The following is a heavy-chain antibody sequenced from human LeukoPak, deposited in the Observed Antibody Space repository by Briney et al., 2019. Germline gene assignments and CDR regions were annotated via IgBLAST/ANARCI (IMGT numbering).Heavy chain of an antibody. Sequence: GGSPRLSCAASGFTFSSYGMHWVRQAPGKGLEWVAVISYDGSNKYYADSVKGRFTISRDNSKNTLYLQMNSLRAEDTAVYYCARASGSGTDGMDVWGQGTTVTVSS. V-gene: IGHV3-30*03. CDR1: GFTFSSYG. CDR2: ISYDGSNK. J-gene: IGHJ6*02. D-gene: IGHD3-10*01. CDR3: ARASGSGTDGMDV.